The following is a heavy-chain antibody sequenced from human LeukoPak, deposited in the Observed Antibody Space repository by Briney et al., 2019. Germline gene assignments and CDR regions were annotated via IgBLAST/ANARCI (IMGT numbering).Heavy chain of an antibody. Sequence: ASVKVSFKASGYTFISYGINWVRQAPGQGLDWMGSISTYNGNTKDPERLQGREVMTPDTCTRTAYVELRSLRSDDTAVFYCAIDQYDYLWESYRPYFDYWGQGTLGTVS. CDR1: GYTFISYG. V-gene: IGHV1-18*04. CDR2: ISTYNGNT. J-gene: IGHJ4*02. D-gene: IGHD3-16*02. CDR3: AIDQYDYLWESYRPYFDY.